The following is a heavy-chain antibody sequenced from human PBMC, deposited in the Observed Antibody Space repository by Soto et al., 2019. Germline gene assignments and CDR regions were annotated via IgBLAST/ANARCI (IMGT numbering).Heavy chain of an antibody. Sequence: QVQLVESGGGVVQPGRSLRLSCAASGFTFSSYGMHWVRQAPGKGLEWVAVISCDGSNKYYADSVKGRFTISRDNSKNTLYLQMNSLRAEDTAVYYCAKDRSSSWPYYFDYWGQGTLVTVSS. CDR1: GFTFSSYG. V-gene: IGHV3-30*18. CDR2: ISCDGSNK. D-gene: IGHD6-13*01. J-gene: IGHJ4*02. CDR3: AKDRSSSWPYYFDY.